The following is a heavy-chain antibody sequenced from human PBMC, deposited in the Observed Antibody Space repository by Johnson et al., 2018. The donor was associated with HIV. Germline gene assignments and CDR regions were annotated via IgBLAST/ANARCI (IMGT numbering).Heavy chain of an antibody. CDR3: ARLSEHIVVVTAWADAFDI. D-gene: IGHD2-21*02. CDR1: GITVSSNY. V-gene: IGHV3-66*04. CDR2: IFTVGDV. J-gene: IGHJ3*02. Sequence: VQLVESGGGLAQPGGSLRLSCAASGITVSSNYMSWVRQAPGKGLEWVSVIFTVGDVYYVDSVKGRFTISRANAKNSLYLQMNSLRAEDTAVYYCARLSEHIVVVTAWADAFDIWGQGTMVTVSS.